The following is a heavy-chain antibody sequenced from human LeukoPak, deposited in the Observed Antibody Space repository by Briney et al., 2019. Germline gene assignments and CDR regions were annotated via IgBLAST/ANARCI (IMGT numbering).Heavy chain of an antibody. CDR3: SIYMSKMAYDILTGYSNDAFDI. CDR2: IIGDGGST. Sequence: GGSHTLAWAAAGFTFDDYAMHWDRQVPGKGLEWVSLIIGDGGSTYYADSVKGRFTISTDNSKISLYLQMNSLRTEDTALYYCSIYMSKMAYDILTGYSNDAFDIWGQGTMITVSS. CDR1: GFTFDDYA. J-gene: IGHJ3*02. D-gene: IGHD3-9*01. V-gene: IGHV3-43*02.